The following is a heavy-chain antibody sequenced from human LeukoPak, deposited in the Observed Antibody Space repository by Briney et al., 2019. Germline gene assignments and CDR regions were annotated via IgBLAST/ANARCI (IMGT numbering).Heavy chain of an antibody. D-gene: IGHD3-10*01. J-gene: IGHJ4*02. Sequence: ASVKVSCKASGYTFTGYYIHWVRQAPGQGLEWLGWINPNAGDTKYAQKFQGRVTVTRDTSISTAYMGLSRLRSDDTAVYYCVTSSAVGGAQRAFDYWGQGTLVTVSS. V-gene: IGHV1-2*02. CDR1: GYTFTGYY. CDR2: INPNAGDT. CDR3: VTSSAVGGAQRAFDY.